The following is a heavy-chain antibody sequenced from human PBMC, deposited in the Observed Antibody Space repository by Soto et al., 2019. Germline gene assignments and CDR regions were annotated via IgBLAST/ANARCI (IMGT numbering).Heavy chain of an antibody. CDR3: AREPGYSSSWYYPQFDY. V-gene: IGHV3-30-3*01. Sequence: PVGSLRLSCAASGFTFSSYAMHWVGQAPGKGLEWVAVISYDGSNKYYADSVKGRFTISRDNSKNTLYLQMNSLRAEDTAVYYCAREPGYSSSWYYPQFDYWGQGTLVTVSS. J-gene: IGHJ4*02. CDR1: GFTFSSYA. CDR2: ISYDGSNK. D-gene: IGHD6-13*01.